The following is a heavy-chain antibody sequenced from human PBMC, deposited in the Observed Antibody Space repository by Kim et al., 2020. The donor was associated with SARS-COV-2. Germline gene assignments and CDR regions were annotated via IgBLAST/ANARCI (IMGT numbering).Heavy chain of an antibody. CDR3: ARAPRGDTAIVHYYYGMDV. V-gene: IGHV4-31*03. CDR2: IYYSGST. D-gene: IGHD5-18*01. J-gene: IGHJ6*02. CDR1: GGSISSGGYY. Sequence: SETLSLTCTVSGGSISSGGYYWSWIRQHPGKGLEWIGYIYYSGSTYYNPSLKSRVTISVDTSKNQFSLKLSSVTAADTAVYYCARAPRGDTAIVHYYYGMDVWGQGTTVTVSS.